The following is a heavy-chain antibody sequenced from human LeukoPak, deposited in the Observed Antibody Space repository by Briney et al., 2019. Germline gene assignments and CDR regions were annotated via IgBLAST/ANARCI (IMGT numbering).Heavy chain of an antibody. V-gene: IGHV4-61*02. Sequence: SQTLSLTCTVSGGSISSGSYYWSWIRQLAGTGLEWIGRIYTSGSTNYNPSLKSRVTISVDTSKNQFSLKLSSVTAADTAVYYCAREVVRGVVDYWGQGTLVTVSS. D-gene: IGHD3-10*01. CDR2: IYTSGST. CDR1: GGSISSGSYY. J-gene: IGHJ4*02. CDR3: AREVVRGVVDY.